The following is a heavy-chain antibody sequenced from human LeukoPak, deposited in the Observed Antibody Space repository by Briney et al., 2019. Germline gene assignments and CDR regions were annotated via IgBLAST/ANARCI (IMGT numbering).Heavy chain of an antibody. J-gene: IGHJ4*02. CDR1: GFTFDDYA. D-gene: IGHD6-19*01. CDR2: ISWNSGSI. V-gene: IGHV3-9*01. Sequence: GRSLRLSCAASGFTFDDYAMHWVRQAPGKGLEWVSGISWNSGSIGYADSVKGRFTISRDNAKNSLYLQMNSLRAEDTALYYCAKDIEYSSGWYEFDYWGQGTLVTVSS. CDR3: AKDIEYSSGWYEFDY.